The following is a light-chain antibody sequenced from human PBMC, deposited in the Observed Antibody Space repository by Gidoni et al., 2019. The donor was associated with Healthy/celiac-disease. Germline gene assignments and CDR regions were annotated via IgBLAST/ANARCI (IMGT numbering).Light chain of an antibody. J-gene: IGKJ5*01. Sequence: EIVFTQSPGTASLSPGERATLSCRANQSVSSSYLAWYQQKPGQAPRLLIYGASSRATGIPDRFRGSGSGTDFTLTISRLEPEDFAVYYCQQYGSSVTFGQGTRLEIK. CDR1: QSVSSSY. CDR3: QQYGSSVT. V-gene: IGKV3-20*01. CDR2: GAS.